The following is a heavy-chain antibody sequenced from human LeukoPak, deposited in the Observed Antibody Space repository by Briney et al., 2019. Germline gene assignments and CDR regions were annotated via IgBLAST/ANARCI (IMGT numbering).Heavy chain of an antibody. CDR1: GFTFSSYG. V-gene: IGHV3-30*03. CDR2: ISYDGSNK. J-gene: IGHJ4*02. Sequence: PGRSLRLSCAASGFTFSSYGMHWVRQAPGKGLEWVAVISYDGSNKYYADSVKGRFTISRDNSKNTLYLQMNSLRAEDTAVYYCASSDGRFLEWLLHDYWGQGTLVTVSS. D-gene: IGHD3-3*01. CDR3: ASSDGRFLEWLLHDY.